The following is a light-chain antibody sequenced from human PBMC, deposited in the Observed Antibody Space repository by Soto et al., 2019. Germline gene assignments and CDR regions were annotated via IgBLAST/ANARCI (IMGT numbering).Light chain of an antibody. CDR2: EVS. Sequence: QSVLTQPASVSGSPGQPITISCTGTSSDVGGYNYVSWYQQHPGKAPKLMIYEVSNRPLGVSNRFSGSKSGNTASLTISGLQAEDEADYFCSSYTSSSTSYVFGTGTKVTVL. CDR1: SSDVGGYNY. CDR3: SSYTSSSTSYV. V-gene: IGLV2-14*01. J-gene: IGLJ1*01.